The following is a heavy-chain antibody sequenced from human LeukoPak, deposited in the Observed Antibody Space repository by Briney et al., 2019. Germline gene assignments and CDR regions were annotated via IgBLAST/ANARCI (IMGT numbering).Heavy chain of an antibody. D-gene: IGHD3-22*01. Sequence: GGSLRLSCAASGFTFSSYAMHWVRQAPGKGLQWVAVISYDGSNKYYADSVKGRFTISRDNSKNTLYPQMNSLRAEDTAVYYCARENPIGYDSSGYFNYWGQGTLVTVSS. CDR3: ARENPIGYDSSGYFNY. J-gene: IGHJ4*02. CDR2: ISYDGSNK. V-gene: IGHV3-30-3*01. CDR1: GFTFSSYA.